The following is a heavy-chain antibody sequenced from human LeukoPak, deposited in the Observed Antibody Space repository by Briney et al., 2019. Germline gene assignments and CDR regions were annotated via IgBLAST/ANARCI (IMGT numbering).Heavy chain of an antibody. Sequence: GGSLGLSFEASGLPFRGYAMSGVGRAPGKGLGWVSAISGSGGSTYYADSVKGRFTISRDNSKNTLYLQMNSLRAEDTAVYYCAKKDKDWFDPWGQGTLVTVSS. J-gene: IGHJ5*02. CDR2: ISGSGGST. V-gene: IGHV3-23*01. D-gene: IGHD2-15*01. CDR3: AKKDKDWFDP. CDR1: GLPFRGYA.